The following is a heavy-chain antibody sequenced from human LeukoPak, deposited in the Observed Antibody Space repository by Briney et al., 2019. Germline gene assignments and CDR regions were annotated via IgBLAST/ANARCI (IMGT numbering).Heavy chain of an antibody. J-gene: IGHJ3*02. CDR2: IYYSGST. V-gene: IGHV4-39*07. D-gene: IGHD2-15*01. CDR3: ARAGYCSGGSCYSPNDAFDI. CDR1: GGSISSSSYY. Sequence: SETLSLTCTVSGGSISSSSYYWDWIRQPPGKGLEWIGSIYYSGSTNYNPSLKSRVTISVDTSKNQFSLKLSSVTAADTAVYYCARAGYCSGGSCYSPNDAFDIWGQGTMVTVSS.